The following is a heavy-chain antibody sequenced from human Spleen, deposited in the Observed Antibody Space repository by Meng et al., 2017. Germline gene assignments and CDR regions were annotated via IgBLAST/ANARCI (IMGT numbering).Heavy chain of an antibody. Sequence: SSVKVSCKASGGTLSSYAISWVRQAPGQGLEWMGGIIPIFGTANYAQKFQGRVTITADESTSTAYMELSSLRSEDTAVYYCARGYDSSGPPEGFDYWGQGTLVTVSS. CDR3: ARGYDSSGPPEGFDY. J-gene: IGHJ4*02. CDR1: GGTLSSYA. D-gene: IGHD3-22*01. V-gene: IGHV1-69*13. CDR2: IIPIFGTA.